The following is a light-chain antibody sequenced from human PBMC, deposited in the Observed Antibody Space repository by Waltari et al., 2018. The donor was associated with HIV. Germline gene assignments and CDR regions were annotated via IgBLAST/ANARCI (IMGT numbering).Light chain of an antibody. Sequence: QSVLTQPPSVSGAPGQRVTISCTGSSYNIGAGYDVPWYQQLPGTAPKLLIYGNSTRPSGVPDRFSGSKSGTSASLSITGLQAEDEADYYCQSYDSSLSGWVFGGGTKLTVL. J-gene: IGLJ3*02. CDR3: QSYDSSLSGWV. CDR1: SYNIGAGYD. V-gene: IGLV1-40*01. CDR2: GNS.